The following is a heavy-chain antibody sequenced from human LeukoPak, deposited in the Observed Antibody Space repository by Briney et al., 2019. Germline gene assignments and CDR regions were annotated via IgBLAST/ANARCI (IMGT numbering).Heavy chain of an antibody. J-gene: IGHJ4*02. CDR1: GFTFSNDW. V-gene: IGHV3-7*01. D-gene: IGHD2-21*01. CDR3: ARDHAYRADY. CDR2: INQDESKK. Sequence: GGSLRLCCAASGFTFSNDWMCWVRQAPGKGLEWVANINQDESKKYYADSVKGRFTISRDNAKNSLYLQMSSLTAEDTAIYYCARDHAYRADYWGQGTLVTVSS.